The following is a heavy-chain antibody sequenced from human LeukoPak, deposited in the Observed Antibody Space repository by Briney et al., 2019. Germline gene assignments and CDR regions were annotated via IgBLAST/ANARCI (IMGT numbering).Heavy chain of an antibody. Sequence: SGGSLRLSCAASGFTFSSYAMSWVRQAPGKGLEWVSAISGSGGSTYYADSVKGRFTISRDNSKNTLYLQMNSLRAEDTAVYYCAKGTLRRWLVPYYLDYWGQGTLVTVSS. V-gene: IGHV3-23*01. CDR2: ISGSGGST. CDR1: GFTFSSYA. D-gene: IGHD6-19*01. J-gene: IGHJ4*02. CDR3: AKGTLRRWLVPYYLDY.